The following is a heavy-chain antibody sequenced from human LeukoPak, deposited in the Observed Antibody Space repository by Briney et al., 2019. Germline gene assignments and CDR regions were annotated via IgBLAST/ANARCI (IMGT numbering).Heavy chain of an antibody. V-gene: IGHV4-59*08. CDR2: IYYSGST. CDR3: ARHMAVAGTSGYGMDA. D-gene: IGHD6-19*01. CDR1: GGSISSYY. J-gene: IGHJ6*02. Sequence: PSETLSLTCTVSGGSISSYYWSWIRQPPGKGLEWIGYIYYSGSTNYNPSLKSRVTISVDTSKNQFSLKLSSVTAADTAVYYCARHMAVAGTSGYGMDAWGQGTTVTVSS.